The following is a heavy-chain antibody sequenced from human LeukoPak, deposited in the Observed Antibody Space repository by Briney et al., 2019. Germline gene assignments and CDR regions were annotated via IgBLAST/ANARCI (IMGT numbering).Heavy chain of an antibody. CDR1: GGSISSYY. CDR2: IYYSGST. J-gene: IGHJ4*02. Sequence: SETLSLTCTVSGGSISSYYWSWIRQPPGKGLEWIGYIYYSGSTNYNPSLKSRVTISVDTSKNQFSLKLSSVTASDTAVYYCARHIRTYYYDSSGTFDYWGQGTLVTVSS. V-gene: IGHV4-59*08. CDR3: ARHIRTYYYDSSGTFDY. D-gene: IGHD3-22*01.